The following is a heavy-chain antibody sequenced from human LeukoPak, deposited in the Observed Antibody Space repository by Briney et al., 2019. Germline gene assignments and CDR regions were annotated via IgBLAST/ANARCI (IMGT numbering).Heavy chain of an antibody. CDR3: ARSVGYDILTGQNYYGMDV. Sequence: SETLSLTCTVSGGSVSSGSYYWSWIRQPPGKGLEWIGYIYYSGSTNYNPSLKSRVTISVDTSKNQFSLKLGSVTAADTAVYYCARSVGYDILTGQNYYGMDVWGQGTTVTVSS. J-gene: IGHJ6*02. D-gene: IGHD3-9*01. CDR1: GGSVSSGSYY. CDR2: IYYSGST. V-gene: IGHV4-61*01.